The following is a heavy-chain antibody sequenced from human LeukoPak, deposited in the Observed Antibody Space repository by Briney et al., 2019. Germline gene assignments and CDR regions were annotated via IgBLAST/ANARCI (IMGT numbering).Heavy chain of an antibody. Sequence: SETLSLTCTVSGGSISSSSYSWGWIRQPPGKGLEWIGSIYYSGSTYYNPSLQSRVTISVDTSKNQFSLKLSSVTAADTAVYYCARLSYYGSGRMGNWFDPWGQGTLVTVSS. CDR2: IYYSGST. CDR3: ARLSYYGSGRMGNWFDP. D-gene: IGHD3-10*01. CDR1: GGSISSSSYS. J-gene: IGHJ5*02. V-gene: IGHV4-39*01.